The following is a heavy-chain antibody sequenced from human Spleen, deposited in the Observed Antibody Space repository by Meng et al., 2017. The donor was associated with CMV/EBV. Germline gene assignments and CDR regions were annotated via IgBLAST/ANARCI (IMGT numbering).Heavy chain of an antibody. CDR1: KYTFTDYY. CDR2: VNPHSGGT. Sequence: ASVKVSCKTSKYTFTDYYMHWVRQAPGQGLEWMGWVNPHSGGTNYAQRFQGRLTVARDAPINTAYMELNKLTYEDAAFYFCARSTRGYDPDFDHWGQGTLVTVSS. D-gene: IGHD5-12*01. J-gene: IGHJ4*02. V-gene: IGHV1-2*02. CDR3: ARSTRGYDPDFDH.